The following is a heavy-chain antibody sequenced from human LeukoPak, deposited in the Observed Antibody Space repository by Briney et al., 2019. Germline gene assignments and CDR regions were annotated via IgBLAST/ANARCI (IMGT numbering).Heavy chain of an antibody. CDR3: ARGAERFGEFVSQFDY. CDR1: GFSFSSYS. J-gene: IGHJ4*02. V-gene: IGHV3-21*01. D-gene: IGHD3-10*01. CDR2: ISSASTYK. Sequence: GGSLRLSCAASGFSFSSYSMIWVRQAPGKGLEWVSSISSASTYKFYADSVKGRFTVSRDNARNSLYLQMDSLGVEDTAVYYCARGAERFGEFVSQFDYWGQGTLVTVSS.